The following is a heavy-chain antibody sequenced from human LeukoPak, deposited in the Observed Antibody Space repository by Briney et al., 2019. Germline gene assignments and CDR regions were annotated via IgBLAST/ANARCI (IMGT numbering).Heavy chain of an antibody. D-gene: IGHD3-10*01. V-gene: IGHV1-2*02. CDR2: INPNGGDT. J-gene: IGHJ4*02. CDR1: GYTFTGYY. CDR3: ARSMVRGVISLYYFDY. Sequence: ASVKVSCKASGYTFTGYYIHWVRQAPGQGLEWMGWINPNGGDTNYAQKFQGRVTITADESTSTAYMELSSLRSEDTAVYYCARSMVRGVISLYYFDYWGQGTLVTVSS.